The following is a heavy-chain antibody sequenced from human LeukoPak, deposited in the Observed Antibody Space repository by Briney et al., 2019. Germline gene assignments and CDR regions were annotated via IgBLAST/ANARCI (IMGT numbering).Heavy chain of an antibody. J-gene: IGHJ3*02. Sequence: PSETLSLTCAVSGGSISSSNYYWGWIRQPPGKGLEWIGSIYYSGSTYYNPSLKSRVTISVDTSKNQFSLKLSSVSAADTAVYYCARDSSSYADNAFDIWGQGTMVTVSS. CDR2: IYYSGST. CDR1: GGSISSSNYY. CDR3: ARDSSSYADNAFDI. V-gene: IGHV4-39*07. D-gene: IGHD2-2*01.